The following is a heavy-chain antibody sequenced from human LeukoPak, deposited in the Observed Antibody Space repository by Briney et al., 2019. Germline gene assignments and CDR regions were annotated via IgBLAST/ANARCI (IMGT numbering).Heavy chain of an antibody. J-gene: IGHJ4*02. Sequence: PGGSLRLSCAASGFTFSSYGMHWVRQAPGKGLEWVAFIRYDGSNKYYADSVKGRFTISRDNSKNTLYLQMNSLRAEDTAVYYCAKDPDFWSGYVSYYFDCWGQGTLVTVSS. CDR3: AKDPDFWSGYVSYYFDC. D-gene: IGHD3-3*01. CDR2: IRYDGSNK. V-gene: IGHV3-30*02. CDR1: GFTFSSYG.